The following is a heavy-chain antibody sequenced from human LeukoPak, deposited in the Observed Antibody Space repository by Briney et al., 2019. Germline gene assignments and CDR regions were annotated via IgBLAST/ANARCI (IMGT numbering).Heavy chain of an antibody. V-gene: IGHV3-23*01. D-gene: IGHD2-2*01. J-gene: IGHJ4*02. CDR1: GFTFSSYV. CDR2: ISGSGGST. Sequence: GGSLRLSCAASGFTFSSYVMSWVRQAPGKGLEWVSAISGSGGSTYYADSVKGRFTISRDNSKNTLYLQMNSLRAEDTAVYYCAKESCSSTSCYSYFDYWGRGTLVTVSS. CDR3: AKESCSSTSCYSYFDY.